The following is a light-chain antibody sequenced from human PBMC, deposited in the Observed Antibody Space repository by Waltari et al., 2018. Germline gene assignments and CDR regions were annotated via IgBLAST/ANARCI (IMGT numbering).Light chain of an antibody. Sequence: QSALTQPASVSGSPGQSIPISCPGTSSNVGGYNYVPWYQQHPGKAPKPMIYDVSNPPSGVSNRFSGSKSGNTASLTISGLQAEDEADYYCSSYTSSSTLVVFGGGTKLTVL. CDR3: SSYTSSSTLVV. CDR1: SSNVGGYNY. J-gene: IGLJ2*01. CDR2: DVS. V-gene: IGLV2-14*01.